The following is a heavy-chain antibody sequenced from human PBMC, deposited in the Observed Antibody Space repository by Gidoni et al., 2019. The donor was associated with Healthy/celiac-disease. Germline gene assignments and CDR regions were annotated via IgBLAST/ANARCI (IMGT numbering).Heavy chain of an antibody. CDR1: GGSISSGCYY. Sequence: QVQLQESGPGLVKPSQTLSLTCTVPGGSISSGCYYWSWTRQHPGKGLEWIGYIYDSGSTYYNPSLKSRVTISVDTSKNQFSLKLSSVTAADTAVYYCARGLRYFDWLGDRIWFDPWGQGTLVTVSS. D-gene: IGHD3-9*01. J-gene: IGHJ5*02. CDR3: ARGLRYFDWLGDRIWFDP. V-gene: IGHV4-31*03. CDR2: IYDSGST.